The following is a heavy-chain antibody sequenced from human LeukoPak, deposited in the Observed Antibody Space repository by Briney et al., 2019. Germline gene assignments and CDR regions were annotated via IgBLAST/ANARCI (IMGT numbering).Heavy chain of an antibody. Sequence: ASVKVSCKASGYTFTGYFMHWVRQAPGHGLEWMGWINPNTGATNYTQKFRGRVTMTRDTSISTVHLELRGLKSDDTAVYYCARTPYGDYSYNWFDPWGQGTLVTVPS. J-gene: IGHJ5*02. CDR1: GYTFTGYF. D-gene: IGHD4-17*01. V-gene: IGHV1-2*02. CDR2: INPNTGAT. CDR3: ARTPYGDYSYNWFDP.